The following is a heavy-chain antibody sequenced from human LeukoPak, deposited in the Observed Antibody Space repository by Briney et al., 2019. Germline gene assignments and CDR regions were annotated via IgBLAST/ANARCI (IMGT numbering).Heavy chain of an antibody. CDR2: IYHSGST. V-gene: IGHV4-38-2*02. CDR3: ARAVVVVAATARKKYYFDY. D-gene: IGHD2-15*01. J-gene: IGHJ4*02. CDR1: GYSISGGYY. Sequence: SETLSLTCTVSGYSISGGYYWGWIRQPPGKGLEWIGSIYHSGSTYYNPSLKSRVTISVDTSKNQFSLKLSSVTAADTAVYYCARAVVVVAATARKKYYFDYWGQGTLVTVSS.